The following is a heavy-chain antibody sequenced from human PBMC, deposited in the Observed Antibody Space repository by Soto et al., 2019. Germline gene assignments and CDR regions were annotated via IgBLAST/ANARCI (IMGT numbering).Heavy chain of an antibody. V-gene: IGHV3-74*01. D-gene: IGHD3-10*01. CDR2: INSDGSST. Sequence: EVQLVESGGGLVQPGGSLRLSCAASGFTFSSYWMHWVRQAPGKGLVWVSCINSDGSSTSYADSVKSRFPISRDNAKNTLYLQMNNLRAEDTAVYYCARDQVQTLLWFGESNYYYYYMDVWGKRTTVTVSS. CDR1: GFTFSSYW. CDR3: ARDQVQTLLWFGESNYYYYYMDV. J-gene: IGHJ6*03.